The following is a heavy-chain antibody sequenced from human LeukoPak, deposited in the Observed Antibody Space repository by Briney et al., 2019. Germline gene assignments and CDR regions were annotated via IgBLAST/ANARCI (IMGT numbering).Heavy chain of an antibody. J-gene: IGHJ4*02. CDR1: GFTFTTYS. Sequence: GGSLRLSCAASGFTFTTYSMNWVRQAPGKGLEWVSSISSSSSYIHYADSVKGRFTISRDNAKNSLFLQMNSLRAEDTAVYYCTTERSYGYYWGQGTLVTVSS. V-gene: IGHV3-21*01. CDR2: ISSSSSYI. CDR3: TTERSYGYY. D-gene: IGHD3-16*01.